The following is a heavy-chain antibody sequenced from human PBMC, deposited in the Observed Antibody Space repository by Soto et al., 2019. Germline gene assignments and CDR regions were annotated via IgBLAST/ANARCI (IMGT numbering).Heavy chain of an antibody. Sequence: EVKLLESGGGLVQPGGSLRLSCGVSGFTVTSNGVSWVRQAPGKGLEWVSAISPNGQGIWYADSVKGRFTISRDIYRNTGFLQRYSLKAEDTAVYFCAKDRQYPRVYFHYWGQGPLVTVSS. CDR2: ISPNGQGI. CDR1: GFTVTSNG. CDR3: AKDRQYPRVYFHY. V-gene: IGHV3-23*01. J-gene: IGHJ4*02. D-gene: IGHD4-4*01.